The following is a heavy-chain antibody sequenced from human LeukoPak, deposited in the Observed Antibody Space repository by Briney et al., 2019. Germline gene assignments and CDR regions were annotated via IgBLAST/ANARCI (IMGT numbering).Heavy chain of an antibody. V-gene: IGHV4-34*01. CDR1: GGSFSGYY. Sequence: SETLSLTCAVYGGSFSGYYWSWIRQPPGKGLEWIGEINHSGSTNYNPSLKSRVTISVDTSKNQFSQNLNSVTAADTAVYYCARGGAARLHFQNWGQGTLVTVSS. CDR3: ARGGAARLHFQN. CDR2: INHSGST. D-gene: IGHD6-6*01. J-gene: IGHJ1*01.